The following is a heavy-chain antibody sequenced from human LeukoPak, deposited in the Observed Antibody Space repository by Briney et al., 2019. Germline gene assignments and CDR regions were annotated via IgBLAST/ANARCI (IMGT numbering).Heavy chain of an antibody. CDR1: GGTFSSYT. J-gene: IGHJ6*02. CDR2: IIPILGIA. CDR3: ARLYSGSYYEYYGMDV. Sequence: ASVKVSCKASGGTFSSYTISWVRQAPGQGLEWMGRIIPILGIANYAQKFQGRVTITADKSTSTAYMELSSLRSEDTAVYYCARLYSGSYYEYYGMDVWGQGTTVTVSS. V-gene: IGHV1-69*02. D-gene: IGHD1-26*01.